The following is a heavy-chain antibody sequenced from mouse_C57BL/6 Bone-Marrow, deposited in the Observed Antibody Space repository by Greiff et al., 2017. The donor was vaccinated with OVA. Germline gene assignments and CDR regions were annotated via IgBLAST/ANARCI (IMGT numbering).Heavy chain of an antibody. V-gene: IGHV2-6-1*01. Sequence: QVQLKESGPGLVAPSQSLSITCTVSGFSLTSYGVHWVRQPPGKGLEWLVVIWSDGSTTYNSALKSRLSISKDNSKSQVFLKMNSLQTDDTAMYYCARQAAYYSNYVDYYAMDYWGQGTSVTVSS. CDR3: ARQAAYYSNYVDYYAMDY. J-gene: IGHJ4*01. D-gene: IGHD2-5*01. CDR2: IWSDGST. CDR1: GFSLTSYG.